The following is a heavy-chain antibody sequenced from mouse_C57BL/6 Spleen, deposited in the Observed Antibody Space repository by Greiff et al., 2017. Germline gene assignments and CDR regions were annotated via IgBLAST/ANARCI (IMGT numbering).Heavy chain of an antibody. CDR1: GYTFTDYY. V-gene: IGHV1-26*01. D-gene: IGHD2-4*01. Sequence: VQLKESGPELVKPGASVKISCKASGYTFTDYYMNWVKQSHGKSLEWIGDINPNNGGTSYNQKFKGKATLTVDKSSSTAYMELRSLTSEDSAVYYCARGNDYGPFAYWGQGTLVTVSA. J-gene: IGHJ3*01. CDR2: INPNNGGT. CDR3: ARGNDYGPFAY.